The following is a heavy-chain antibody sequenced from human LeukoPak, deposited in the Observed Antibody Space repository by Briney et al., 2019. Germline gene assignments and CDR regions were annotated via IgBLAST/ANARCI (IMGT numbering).Heavy chain of an antibody. V-gene: IGHV1-69*04. CDR1: GGTFSSYA. CDR2: IIPILGIA. J-gene: IGHJ2*01. D-gene: IGHD6-19*01. CDR3: ARNSGWYRWYFDL. Sequence: GASVKVSCKASGGTFSSYAISWVRQAPGQGLEWMGRIIPILGIANYAQKFQGRVTMTRNTSISTAYMELSSLRSEDTAVYYCARNSGWYRWYFDLWGRGTLVTVSS.